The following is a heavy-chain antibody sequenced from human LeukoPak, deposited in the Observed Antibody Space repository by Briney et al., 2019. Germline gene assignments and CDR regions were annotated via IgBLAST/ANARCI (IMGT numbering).Heavy chain of an antibody. J-gene: IGHJ4*02. D-gene: IGHD1-14*01. Sequence: GASVKVSCKTSGYTFSAFYMHWVRQAPGQGPGWMGWINPDSGGSEYGQKFQGRVTFTSDTSSTTIYMEVRSLKSDDTAVYYCARDMTGGIWARATSFDHWGQGTLVTVSS. V-gene: IGHV1-2*02. CDR1: GYTFSAFY. CDR2: INPDSGGS. CDR3: ARDMTGGIWARATSFDH.